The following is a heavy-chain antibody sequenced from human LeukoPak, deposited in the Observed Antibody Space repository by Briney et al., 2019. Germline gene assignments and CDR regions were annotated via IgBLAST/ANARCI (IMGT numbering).Heavy chain of an antibody. CDR3: ARQGGTYFPHFDV. CDR1: GGSISGDY. D-gene: IGHD2/OR15-2a*01. Sequence: PETLSPTCTVSGGSISGDYWSWIRQSPGKELELIGYIYFPGHTNYKPSLRSRVTISGDTSKNVFSLTLNSVTAADTAIYYCARQGGTYFPHFDVWGPGTLVTVSS. J-gene: IGHJ4*02. V-gene: IGHV4-59*08. CDR2: IYFPGHT.